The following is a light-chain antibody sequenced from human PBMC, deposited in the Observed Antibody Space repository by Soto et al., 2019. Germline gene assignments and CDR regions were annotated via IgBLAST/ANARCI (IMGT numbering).Light chain of an antibody. V-gene: IGLV1-40*01. CDR1: DSNIGANYD. Sequence: QSLLTQPPSVSGAPGQRVTISCTGSDSNIGANYDVHWYQHLPGTAPKLLIYGNINRPSGVPDRFSGSKSGTSASLAITGLQAEDEADYYCQSYDSSLSGYVFGTGTKVTVL. CDR3: QSYDSSLSGYV. CDR2: GNI. J-gene: IGLJ1*01.